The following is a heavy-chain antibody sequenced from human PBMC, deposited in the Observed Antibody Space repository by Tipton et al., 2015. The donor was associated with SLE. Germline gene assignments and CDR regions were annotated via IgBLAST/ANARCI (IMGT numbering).Heavy chain of an antibody. J-gene: IGHJ3*02. CDR3: ARVGYCSSPTCYSDSFDI. D-gene: IGHD2-2*01. Sequence: TLSLTCTVSGGSISSDNYFWSWIRPLPGKGLGWVGYIYYSGNTYYNPSLKSRVTISVDTSKNQFSLKLSSVTATDTAVYFCARVGYCSSPTCYSDSFDIWGQGTMVTVSS. V-gene: IGHV4-61*01. CDR1: GGSISSDNYF. CDR2: IYYSGNT.